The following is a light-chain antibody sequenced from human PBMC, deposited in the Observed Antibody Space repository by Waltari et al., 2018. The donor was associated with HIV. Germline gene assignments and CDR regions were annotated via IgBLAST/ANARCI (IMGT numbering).Light chain of an antibody. J-gene: IGKJ1*01. CDR3: MQALQIPWT. CDR1: QSLLYTNGYNY. V-gene: IGKV2-28*01. Sequence: IVVTQSPLSLPVTPGEPASISCTSNQSLLYTNGYNYLDWCLQKPGQSPQLLIYLGSNRASGVPDRFSDSGSGTHFTLKISKLQTEDVGVYYCMQALQIPWTFSLGTKVEIK. CDR2: LGS.